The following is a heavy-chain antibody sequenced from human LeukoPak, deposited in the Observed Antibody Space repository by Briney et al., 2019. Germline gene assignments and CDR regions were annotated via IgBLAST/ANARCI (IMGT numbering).Heavy chain of an antibody. Sequence: GRSLRLSCAASGFTFSSYEMNWVRQAPGKGLEWVSYISSSGSTIYYADSVKGRFTISRDNAKNSLYLQMNSLRAEDTAVYYCARDRDSLTIDPWGQGTLVTVSS. CDR2: ISSSGSTI. CDR3: ARDRDSLTIDP. J-gene: IGHJ5*02. V-gene: IGHV3-48*03. CDR1: GFTFSSYE. D-gene: IGHD1/OR15-1a*01.